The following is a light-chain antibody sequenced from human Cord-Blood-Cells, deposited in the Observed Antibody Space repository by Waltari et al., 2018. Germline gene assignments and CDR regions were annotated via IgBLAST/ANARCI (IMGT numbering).Light chain of an antibody. CDR2: DAS. CDR3: QQYNSYLFT. V-gene: IGKV1-5*01. CDR1: QSISSW. Sequence: DIQMTQSPSTLSASVGDRVTITCRASQSISSWLAWYQQKPGKAPKLLIYDASSLESGVPSRFSSSESVTEFTRTISSLQPDDFATYYCQQYNSYLFTVGPGTKVDIK. J-gene: IGKJ3*01.